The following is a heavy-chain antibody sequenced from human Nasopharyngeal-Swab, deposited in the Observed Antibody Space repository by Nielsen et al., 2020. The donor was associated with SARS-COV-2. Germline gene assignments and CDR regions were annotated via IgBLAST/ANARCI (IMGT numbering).Heavy chain of an antibody. CDR1: GFTFSSYA. V-gene: IGHV3-30-3*01. J-gene: IGHJ5*02. D-gene: IGHD3-16*01. Sequence: LKISCAASGFTFSSYAMHWVRQAPGKGLEWVAVISYDGSNKYYADSVKGRFTISRDNSKNTLYLQMNSLRAEDTAVYYCARDQGGLLDPWGQGTLVTVSS. CDR3: ARDQGGLLDP. CDR2: ISYDGSNK.